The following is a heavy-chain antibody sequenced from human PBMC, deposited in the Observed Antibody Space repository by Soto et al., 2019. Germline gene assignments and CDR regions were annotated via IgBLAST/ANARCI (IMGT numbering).Heavy chain of an antibody. V-gene: IGHV1-8*01. CDR2: MNPNSGNT. J-gene: IGHJ6*03. CDR3: ARGIGAAYGSGSYPYMDV. CDR1: GYTFTSYD. Sequence: ASVKVSCKASGYTFTSYDINWVRQATGQGLEWMGWMNPNSGNTGYAQKFQGRVTMTRNTSISTAYMELSSLRSEDTAVYYCARGIGAAYGSGSYPYMDVWGKGTTVTVSS. D-gene: IGHD3-10*01.